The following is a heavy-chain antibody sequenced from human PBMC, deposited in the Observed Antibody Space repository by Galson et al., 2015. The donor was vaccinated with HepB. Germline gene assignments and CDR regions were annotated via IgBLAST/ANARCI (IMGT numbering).Heavy chain of an antibody. CDR3: ARVHYNNYVDY. CDR2: ISAHSGNS. CDR1: GYPFTSYA. J-gene: IGHJ4*02. D-gene: IGHD4-11*01. V-gene: IGHV1-18*04. Sequence: SVKVSCKASGYPFTSYAISWVRQAPGQGLEWLGWISAHSGNSQYARKLQGRVTMTTDTLTHTTYMELRDLRSDDTALYYCARVHYNNYVDYWGPGTLVTVSS.